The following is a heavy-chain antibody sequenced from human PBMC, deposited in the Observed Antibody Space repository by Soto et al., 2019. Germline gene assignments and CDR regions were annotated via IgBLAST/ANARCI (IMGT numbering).Heavy chain of an antibody. V-gene: IGHV3-9*01. Sequence: EVHLVESGGGLVQPGRSLRLSCAASGFTFDDYAMHWVRQAPGKGLEWVSGISWNSDSTGYADSVKGRFTISRDNAKNSLFLQINSLRAEDTALYFCAKDTYIIVGGTHIDFWGRGTLVSVSS. J-gene: IGHJ4*02. D-gene: IGHD1-26*01. CDR1: GFTFDDYA. CDR2: ISWNSDST. CDR3: AKDTYIIVGGTHIDF.